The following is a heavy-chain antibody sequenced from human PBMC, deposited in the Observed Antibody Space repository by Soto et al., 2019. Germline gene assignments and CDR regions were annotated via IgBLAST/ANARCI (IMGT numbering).Heavy chain of an antibody. CDR1: GVTLSSYD. V-gene: IGHV3-13*01. CDR2: IGSGGDT. D-gene: IGHD2-15*01. Sequence: EVQLVESGGGLVQPGGSLRLSCAASGVTLSSYDIHWVRQATGEGLAWVSGIGSGGDTHYADSVKGRFIISREDGKNSLYLQMNNLRVGDTAVYYCTRNTPPTGMEVWGQGATVTVSS. CDR3: TRNTPPTGMEV. J-gene: IGHJ6*02.